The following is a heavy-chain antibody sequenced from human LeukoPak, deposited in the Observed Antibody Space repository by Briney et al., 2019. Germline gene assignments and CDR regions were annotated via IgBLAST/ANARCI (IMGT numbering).Heavy chain of an antibody. V-gene: IGHV3-33*01. CDR1: GFTFSSYG. D-gene: IGHD3-10*01. CDR3: ARDTGITMVRGFGY. Sequence: GGSLRLSCAASGFTFSSYGMHWPRQAPGKGLEWVAVIWYDGSNKYYADSVKGRFTISRDNSKNTLYLQMNSLRAEDTAVYYCARDTGITMVRGFGYWGQGTLVTVSS. CDR2: IWYDGSNK. J-gene: IGHJ4*02.